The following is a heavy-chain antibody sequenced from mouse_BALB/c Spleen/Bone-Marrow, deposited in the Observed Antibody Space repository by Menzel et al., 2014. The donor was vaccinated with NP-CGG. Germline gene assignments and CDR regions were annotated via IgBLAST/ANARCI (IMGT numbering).Heavy chain of an antibody. Sequence: EVHLVESGAELVKPGASVQLSCTASGFNIKDTYMHWVKQRPEQGLEWIGRIDPANGNTKYDPKFQGKATITADTSSNTAYLQLSSLTSEDTAVYYCARFPYDYGGGDYWGQGTTLTVSS. CDR3: ARFPYDYGGGDY. J-gene: IGHJ2*01. CDR2: IDPANGNT. D-gene: IGHD2-4*01. CDR1: GFNIKDTY. V-gene: IGHV14-3*02.